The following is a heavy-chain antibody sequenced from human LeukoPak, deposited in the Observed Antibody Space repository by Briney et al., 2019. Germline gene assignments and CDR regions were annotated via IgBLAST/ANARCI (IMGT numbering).Heavy chain of an antibody. Sequence: PGGSLRLSCAASGFTFSRYWMSWVRQAPGKGLELVANIKQDGSARFYGDSVKGRFTVPRDNAKNSLYIQMNSLRAEDTAVYYCARDREGSRDAFDIWGQGTMVTVSS. CDR3: ARDREGSRDAFDI. CDR2: IKQDGSAR. J-gene: IGHJ3*02. D-gene: IGHD1-26*01. V-gene: IGHV3-7*01. CDR1: GFTFSRYW.